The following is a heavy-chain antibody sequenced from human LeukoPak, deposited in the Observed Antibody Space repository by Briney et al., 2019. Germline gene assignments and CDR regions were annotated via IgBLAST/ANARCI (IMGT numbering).Heavy chain of an antibody. CDR2: IYYSGST. CDR3: ARDHVTMIVARSDAFDI. J-gene: IGHJ3*02. Sequence: SETLSLTCNVSGGSISSSSYYWGWIRQPPGKGLEWIGSIYYSGSTYYNPSLKSRDTISVDTSKNQFSLKLSSVTAADTAVYYCARDHVTMIVARSDAFDIWGQGTMVTVSS. CDR1: GGSISSSSYY. D-gene: IGHD3-22*01. V-gene: IGHV4-39*07.